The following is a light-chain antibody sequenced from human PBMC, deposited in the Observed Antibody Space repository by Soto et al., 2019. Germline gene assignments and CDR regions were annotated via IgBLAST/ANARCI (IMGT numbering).Light chain of an antibody. CDR3: QQYNSYSSIT. J-gene: IGKJ5*01. V-gene: IGKV1-5*01. Sequence: DIQMTPSPSTLSASVVDRVTITCRASQSISSWVAWYQQKPGKAPKVLIYDASSLEGGVPSRFSGSGSGTEFTLTISSLQPDDFATYYCQQYNSYSSITFGQGTRLEIK. CDR1: QSISSW. CDR2: DAS.